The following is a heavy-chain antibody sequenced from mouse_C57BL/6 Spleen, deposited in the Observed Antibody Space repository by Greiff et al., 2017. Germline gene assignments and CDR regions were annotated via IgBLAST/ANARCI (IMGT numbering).Heavy chain of an antibody. CDR2: ISNLAYSI. J-gene: IGHJ2*01. D-gene: IGHD4-1*01. Sequence: EVKLVESGGGLVQPGGSLKLSCAASGFTFSDYGMAWVRQAPRKGPEWVAFISNLAYSIYSADTVTGRFTISRENAKNTLYLEMSSLRSEDTAMYYCARGGTGTEYYFDYWGQGTTRTVSS. CDR3: ARGGTGTEYYFDY. V-gene: IGHV5-15*04. CDR1: GFTFSDYG.